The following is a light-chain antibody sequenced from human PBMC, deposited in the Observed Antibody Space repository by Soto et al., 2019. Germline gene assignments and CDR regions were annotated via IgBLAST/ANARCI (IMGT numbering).Light chain of an antibody. J-gene: IGKJ1*01. CDR3: QQYQNLWT. CDR1: HYVYSN. Sequence: EVVMRQSPATLSVSPGERATLSCTASHYVYSNVAWFQQRPGQAPRLLIYRASARATGTPARFSGSGSGTEFTLTITSLQSEDFALYYCQQYQNLWTFGQGTEVEI. V-gene: IGKV3-15*01. CDR2: RAS.